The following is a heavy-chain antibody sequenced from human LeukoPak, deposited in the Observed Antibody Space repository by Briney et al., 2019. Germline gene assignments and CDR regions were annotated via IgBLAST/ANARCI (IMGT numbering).Heavy chain of an antibody. V-gene: IGHV1-2*02. Sequence: GASVKASCKASGYTFTGYYMHWVRQAPGQGLEWMGWINPNSGGTNYAQKFQGRVTMTRDTSISTAYMELSRLRSDDTAVYYCARDLTRESLWFDPWGQGTLVTVSS. CDR3: ARDLTRESLWFDP. J-gene: IGHJ5*02. D-gene: IGHD3-10*01. CDR2: INPNSGGT. CDR1: GYTFTGYY.